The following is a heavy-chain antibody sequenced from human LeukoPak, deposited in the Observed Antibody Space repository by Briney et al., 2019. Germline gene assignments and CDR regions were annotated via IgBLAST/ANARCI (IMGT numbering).Heavy chain of an antibody. CDR1: GYTFTNYW. CDR2: ISGSGGST. Sequence: GESLKISCKGSGYTFTNYWIGWVRQAPGKGLEWVSAISGSGGSTYYADSVKGRFTISRDNSKNTLYLQMNSLRAEDTAVYYCAKKGSSGWYYFDYWGQGTLVTVSS. J-gene: IGHJ4*02. D-gene: IGHD6-19*01. V-gene: IGHV3-23*01. CDR3: AKKGSSGWYYFDY.